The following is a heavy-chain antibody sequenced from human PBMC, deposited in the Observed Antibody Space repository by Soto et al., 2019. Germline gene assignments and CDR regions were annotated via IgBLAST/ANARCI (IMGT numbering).Heavy chain of an antibody. D-gene: IGHD4-17*01. J-gene: IGHJ3*02. V-gene: IGHV3-21*01. CDR2: ISSSSSYI. CDR3: AREAPNDYGDYVDAFDI. CDR1: GFTFSSYS. Sequence: GGSLRLSCAASGFTFSSYSMNWVRQAPGKGLEWVSSISSSSSYIYYADSVKGRFTISRDNAKNSLYLQMNSLRAEDTAVYYCAREAPNDYGDYVDAFDIWGQGTMVTVSS.